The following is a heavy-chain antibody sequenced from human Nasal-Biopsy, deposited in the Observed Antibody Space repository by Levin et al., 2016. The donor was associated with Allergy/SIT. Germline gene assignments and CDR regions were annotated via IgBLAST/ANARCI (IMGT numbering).Heavy chain of an antibody. CDR3: ARGSWSDCGGDCYLFDH. Sequence: SETLSLTCTVSGDSISGSVDYWSWIRHHPGMGLEWIGYIYYTGSTYYNPSLKSRVSISVDTSKNEFSLKLNSVTAADTAVYYCARGSWSDCGGDCYLFDHWGQGTLVTVSS. V-gene: IGHV4-31*03. CDR2: IYYTGST. J-gene: IGHJ4*02. CDR1: GDSISGSVDY. D-gene: IGHD2-21*01.